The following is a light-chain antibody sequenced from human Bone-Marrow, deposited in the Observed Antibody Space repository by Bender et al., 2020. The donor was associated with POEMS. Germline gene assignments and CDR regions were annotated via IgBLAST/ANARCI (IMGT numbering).Light chain of an antibody. CDR2: GYN. J-gene: IGLJ3*02. CDR1: SSNTGSGYD. CDR3: AAWDDSLSGV. Sequence: QSVLTQPPSVSGAPGQRVTISCTGSSSNTGSGYDINWYQHLPGTAPKLLIYGYNNRPSGVPDRFSGSKSGTSASLAITGLQAEDEGDYYCAAWDDSLSGVFGGGTKVTVL. V-gene: IGLV1-40*01.